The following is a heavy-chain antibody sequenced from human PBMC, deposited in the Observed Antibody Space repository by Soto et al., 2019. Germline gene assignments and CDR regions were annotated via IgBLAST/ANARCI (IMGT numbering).Heavy chain of an antibody. CDR1: GGSITSYY. V-gene: IGHV4-59*01. CDR2: IHNSGST. CDR3: ARRWSGTDY. Sequence: QVQHQESGPGLVKPSETLSLTCTVSGGSITSYYWSWIRQPPGKGLEWIGYIHNSGSTSYNPSLQSRVTISADVSKNQFSLDLRSVTAADTAVYYCARRWSGTDYWGHGTLVTVSS. J-gene: IGHJ4*01. D-gene: IGHD3-10*01.